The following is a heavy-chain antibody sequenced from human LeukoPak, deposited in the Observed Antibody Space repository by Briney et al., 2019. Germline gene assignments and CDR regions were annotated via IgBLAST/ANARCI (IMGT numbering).Heavy chain of an antibody. CDR2: ISSSGSTI. D-gene: IGHD6-19*01. CDR3: ARRAVAAYYYYGMDV. V-gene: IGHV3-11*01. Sequence: GGSLRLSCAASGSTFSDYYMSWIRQAPGKGLEWVSYISSSGSTIYYADSVKGRFTISRDNAKNSLYLQMNSLRAEDTAVYYCARRAVAAYYYYGMDVWGQGTTVTVSS. J-gene: IGHJ6*02. CDR1: GSTFSDYY.